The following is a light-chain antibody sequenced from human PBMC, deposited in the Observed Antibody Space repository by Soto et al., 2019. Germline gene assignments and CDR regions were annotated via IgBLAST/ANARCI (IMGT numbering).Light chain of an antibody. CDR2: GAS. CDR3: QQYGSSPSGT. V-gene: IGKV3-20*01. CDR1: QSVSSSY. Sequence: EIVLTQSPGTLSLSPGERANLSCRASQSVSSSYLAWYQQKPGQAPRLLIYGASSRATGIPDRFSGSGSGTDFTLTISRLEPEDFAVYYCQQYGSSPSGTFGQGTKLEIK. J-gene: IGKJ2*01.